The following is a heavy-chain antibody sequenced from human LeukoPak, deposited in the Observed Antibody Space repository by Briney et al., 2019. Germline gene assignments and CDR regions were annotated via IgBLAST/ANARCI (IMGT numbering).Heavy chain of an antibody. CDR3: ARAHDYYDSSGSDY. CDR2: IYTSGST. Sequence: PSETLSLTCTVSGGSISSGSYYWSWIRQPAGKGLEWIGRIYTSGSTNYDPSLKSRVTVSVDTSKNQFSLKLSSVTAADTAVYYCARAHDYYDSSGSDYWGQGTLVTVSS. CDR1: GGSISSGSYY. J-gene: IGHJ4*02. V-gene: IGHV4-61*02. D-gene: IGHD3-22*01.